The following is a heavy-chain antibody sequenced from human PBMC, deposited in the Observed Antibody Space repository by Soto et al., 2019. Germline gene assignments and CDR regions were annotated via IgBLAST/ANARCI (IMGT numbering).Heavy chain of an antibody. V-gene: IGHV1-18*01. Sequence: GASVKVSCKASGYTFTSYGISWVRQAPGQGLEWMGWISAYNGNTNYAQKLQGRVTMTTDTSTSTAYMELRSLRSDDTAVYYCATNLVVGAPPYSFDYWGPGTLVTVSS. CDR2: ISAYNGNT. J-gene: IGHJ4*02. CDR1: GYTFTSYG. D-gene: IGHD1-26*01. CDR3: ATNLVVGAPPYSFDY.